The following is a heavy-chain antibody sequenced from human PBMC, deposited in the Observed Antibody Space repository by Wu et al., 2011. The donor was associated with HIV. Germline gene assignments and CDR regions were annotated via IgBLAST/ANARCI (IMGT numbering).Heavy chain of an antibody. Sequence: QVQLVQSGAEVKKPGSSAKVSCKASGGTFNSYGITWVRQAPGQGLEWMGGIIPIFGTANYAQMFQGRVTITADKSTMTAYLELSGLTSEDTAVYYCVRDLGGNEEYWGQGTLVTVSS. CDR2: IIPIFGTA. V-gene: IGHV1-69*14. CDR3: VRDLGGNEEY. D-gene: IGHD4-23*01. J-gene: IGHJ4*02. CDR1: GGTFNSYG.